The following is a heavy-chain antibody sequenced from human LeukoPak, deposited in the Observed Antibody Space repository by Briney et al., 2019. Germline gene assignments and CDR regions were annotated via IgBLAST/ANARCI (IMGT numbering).Heavy chain of an antibody. CDR1: GGSSSSSNW. Sequence: SETLSLTCAVSGGSSSSSNWWNWVRQPPGKGLEWIGEIDHSGSTYYNPSLKSRVTISVDRSKNQFSLKLSSVTAADTAVYYCARSTVTNWYFDLWGRGTLVTVSS. J-gene: IGHJ2*01. D-gene: IGHD4-17*01. CDR3: ARSTVTNWYFDL. V-gene: IGHV4-4*02. CDR2: IDHSGST.